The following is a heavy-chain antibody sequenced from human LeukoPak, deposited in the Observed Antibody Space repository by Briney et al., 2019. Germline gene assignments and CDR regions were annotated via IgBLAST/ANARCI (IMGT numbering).Heavy chain of an antibody. J-gene: IGHJ3*02. CDR1: GGSISSSSYY. Sequence: SETLSLTCTVSGGSISSSSYYWGWIRQPPGKGLEWIGSIYYSGNTYYNPSLKSRVTISVDTSKNQYSLKLSSVTAADTAVYYCARRKGESPDAFDIWGQGTMVTVSS. V-gene: IGHV4-39*01. CDR3: ARRKGESPDAFDI. CDR2: IYYSGNT.